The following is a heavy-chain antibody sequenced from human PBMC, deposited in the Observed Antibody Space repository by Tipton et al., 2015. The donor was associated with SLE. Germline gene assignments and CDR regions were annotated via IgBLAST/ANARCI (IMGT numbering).Heavy chain of an antibody. CDR3: AKDLLPGDPYYYSEMDV. CDR2: ITWDGGSM. D-gene: IGHD3-10*01. J-gene: IGHJ6*02. Sequence: SLRLSCAASGFTFDDYTMHWVRQAPGKGLEWVSLITWDGGSMSYIDSVKGRFTISRDNSRSSLALQMSSLRTEDTAVYYCAKDLLPGDPYYYSEMDVWGQGTTVTASS. CDR1: GFTFDDYT. V-gene: IGHV3-43*01.